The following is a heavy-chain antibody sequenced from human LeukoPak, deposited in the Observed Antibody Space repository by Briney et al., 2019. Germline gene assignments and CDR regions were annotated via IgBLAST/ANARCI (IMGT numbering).Heavy chain of an antibody. J-gene: IGHJ5*02. V-gene: IGHV7-4-1*01. CDR1: GYTFTSYA. Sequence: ASVKVSCKASGYTFTSYAMNWVRQAPGQGLEWMGWINTNTGNPKYAQGFPGRFVFSLDTSVSTAYLQIGSLKAEDTAVYFCARRGYGYGYFWFDPWGQGTLVTVSS. CDR3: ARRGYGYGYFWFDP. CDR2: INTNTGNP. D-gene: IGHD5-18*01.